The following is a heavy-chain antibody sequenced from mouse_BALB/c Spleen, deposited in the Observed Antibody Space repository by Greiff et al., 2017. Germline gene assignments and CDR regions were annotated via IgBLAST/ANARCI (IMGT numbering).Heavy chain of an antibody. Sequence: LVKTGASVKISCKASGYSFTGYYMHWVKQSHGKSLEWIGYISCHNGATSYNQKFKGKATFTVDTSSSTAYMQFNSLTSEDSAVYYCARRYGSSYYFDYWGQGTTLTVSS. J-gene: IGHJ2*01. CDR1: GYSFTGYY. CDR3: ARRYGSSYYFDY. CDR2: ISCHNGAT. D-gene: IGHD1-1*01. V-gene: IGHV1S34*01.